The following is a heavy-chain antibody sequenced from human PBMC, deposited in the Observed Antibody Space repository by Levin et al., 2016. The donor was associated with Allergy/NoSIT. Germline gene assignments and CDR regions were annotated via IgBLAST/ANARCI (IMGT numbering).Heavy chain of an antibody. CDR3: ARGPHDYGDSGGFDY. V-gene: IGHV4-59*01. D-gene: IGHD4-17*01. Sequence: RQAPGKGLEWIGYIYYSGSTNYNPSLKSRVTISVDTSKNQFSLKLSSVTAADTAVYYCARGPHDYGDSGGFDYWGQGTLVTVSS. CDR2: IYYSGST. J-gene: IGHJ4*02.